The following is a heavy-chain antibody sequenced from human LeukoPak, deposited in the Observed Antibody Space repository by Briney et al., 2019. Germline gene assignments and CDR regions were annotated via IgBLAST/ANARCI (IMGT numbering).Heavy chain of an antibody. CDR1: GFTFSSYS. V-gene: IGHV3-48*02. D-gene: IGHD4/OR15-4a*01. Sequence: GGSLRLSCAASGFTFSSYSMNWVRQAPGKGLEWVSYISSSSSTIYYADSVKGRFTISRDNAKNSLYLQMNSLRDEDTAVYYCARGAPVPYYYYGMGVWGQGTTVTVSS. CDR3: ARGAPVPYYYYGMGV. J-gene: IGHJ6*02. CDR2: ISSSSSTI.